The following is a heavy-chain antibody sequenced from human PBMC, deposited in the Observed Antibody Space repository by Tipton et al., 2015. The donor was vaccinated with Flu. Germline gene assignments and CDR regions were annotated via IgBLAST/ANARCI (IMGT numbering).Heavy chain of an antibody. V-gene: IGHV4-38-2*01. CDR3: ARHTGDSVRGVIDY. D-gene: IGHD3-10*02. CDR1: TYPISSVYY. CDR2: ISQSGTT. J-gene: IGHJ4*02. Sequence: TLSLTCSFSTYPISSVYYWGWIRQPPGKGLEWIGSISQSGTTYYNPSLKSRLTISVDTSKNQFSLRLSSVTAADTAVYYCARHTGDSVRGVIDYWGQGTLVTVSS.